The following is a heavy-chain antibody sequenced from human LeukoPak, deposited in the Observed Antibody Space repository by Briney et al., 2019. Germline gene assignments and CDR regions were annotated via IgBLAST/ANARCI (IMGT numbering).Heavy chain of an antibody. D-gene: IGHD4-17*01. CDR2: ISGSGGST. CDR3: AKDVTALTPSWFDP. V-gene: IGHV3-23*01. Sequence: GGSLRLSCAASEFTFSSFAMSWVRQAPGKGLEWVSGISGSGGSTYYADSVKGRFTISRDNSKNTLYLQMSSLRAEDTAIYYCAKDVTALTPSWFDPWGQGTLVTVSS. J-gene: IGHJ5*02. CDR1: EFTFSSFA.